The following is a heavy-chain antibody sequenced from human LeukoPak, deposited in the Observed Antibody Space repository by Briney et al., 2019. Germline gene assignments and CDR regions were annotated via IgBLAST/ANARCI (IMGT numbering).Heavy chain of an antibody. D-gene: IGHD3-22*01. Sequence: GGSLRLSCAASGFTFSIFWMSWGRQAPGKGLEWGAHIKEDGSAKYYVDSVQGRFTISRDNARNSLYLEMNNLRAEDTAIYYCATSYDSSGNNWGQGTLVTVSS. CDR1: GFTFSIFW. J-gene: IGHJ4*02. V-gene: IGHV3-7*01. CDR2: IKEDGSAK. CDR3: ATSYDSSGNN.